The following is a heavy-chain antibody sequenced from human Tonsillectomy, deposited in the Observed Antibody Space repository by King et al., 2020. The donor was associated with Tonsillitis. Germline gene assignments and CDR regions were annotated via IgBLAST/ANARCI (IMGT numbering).Heavy chain of an antibody. D-gene: IGHD6-13*01. CDR3: VRLGSSSWSFYWYFDL. CDR2: IKQDGSEK. CDR1: EFIFSSYW. V-gene: IGHV3-7*01. Sequence: VQLVESGGGLVQPGGSLRLSCVASEFIFSSYWMSWVRQVPGKGLEWVANIKQDGSEKSYVDSVKGRFTISRDNAKNSLYLEMNSLGGEDTALYYCVRLGSSSWSFYWYFDLWGRGTLVTVSS. J-gene: IGHJ2*01.